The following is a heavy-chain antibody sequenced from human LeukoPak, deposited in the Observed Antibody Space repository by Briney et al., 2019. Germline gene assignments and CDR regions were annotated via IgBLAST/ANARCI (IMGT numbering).Heavy chain of an antibody. D-gene: IGHD4-11*01. CDR1: GYTFTDYN. V-gene: IGHV1-2*02. J-gene: IGHJ4*02. CDR2: MSPHSGDT. Sequence: GASVTVSCKASGYTFTDYNMHWVRQAPGQGPEWMGWMSPHSGDTNYAQQFRGRVTMTRDTSITTAYMELTRLTSDDTAVYYCVRDLYMASPSPDYWGQGTLVTVSS. CDR3: VRDLYMASPSPDY.